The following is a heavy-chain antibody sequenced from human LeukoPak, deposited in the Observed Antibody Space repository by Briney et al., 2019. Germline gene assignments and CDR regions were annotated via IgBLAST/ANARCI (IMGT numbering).Heavy chain of an antibody. CDR3: ARGGPIHYYDSSGYYHDAFDI. Sequence: SVKVSCKASGYTFTSYDINWVRQAPGQGLEWMGGIIPIFGTANYAQKFQGRVTITTDESTSTAYMELSSLRSEDTAVYYCARGGPIHYYDSSGYYHDAFDIWGQGTMVTVSS. J-gene: IGHJ3*02. V-gene: IGHV1-69*05. CDR2: IIPIFGTA. D-gene: IGHD3-22*01. CDR1: GYTFTSYD.